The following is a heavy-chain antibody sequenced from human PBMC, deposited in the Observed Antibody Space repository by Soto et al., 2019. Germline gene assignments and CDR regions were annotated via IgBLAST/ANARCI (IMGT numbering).Heavy chain of an antibody. CDR2: IKQDGGEK. CDR3: ARESNSGWDYFDY. Sequence: EVQLVESGGGLVQRGGSLRLSCAASGFTFSSHWMSWVRLAPGKGLEWVANIKQDGGEKYYVDSVKGRFTISRDNAKNSLDMQMNSRRAEDTAGYYCARESNSGWDYFDYWGQGTTVSVPS. CDR1: GFTFSSHW. D-gene: IGHD6-19*01. V-gene: IGHV3-7*03. J-gene: IGHJ4*02.